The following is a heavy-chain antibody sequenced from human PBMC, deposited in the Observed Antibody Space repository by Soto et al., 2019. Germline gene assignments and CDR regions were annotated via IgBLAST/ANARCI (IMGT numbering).Heavy chain of an antibody. CDR1: GYSFTSYW. J-gene: IGHJ6*02. D-gene: IGHD3-22*01. CDR2: IYPGDSDT. Sequence: GESLKISCKGSGYSFTSYWIGWVRQMPGKGLELMGIIYPGDSDTRYSPSFQGQVTISADKSISTAYLQWSSLKASDTAMYYCARHRFYYDSSGYNYYYGMDVWGQGTTFTVS. CDR3: ARHRFYYDSSGYNYYYGMDV. V-gene: IGHV5-51*01.